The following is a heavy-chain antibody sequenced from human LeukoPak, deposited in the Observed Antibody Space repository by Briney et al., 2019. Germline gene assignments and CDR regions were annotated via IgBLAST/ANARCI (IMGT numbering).Heavy chain of an antibody. CDR1: GGSIRSHC. V-gene: IGHV4-59*11. CDR2: IYFSGST. D-gene: IGHD6-6*01. J-gene: IGHJ4*02. CDR3: ARGAAPHYSDY. Sequence: SETLSLTCAVSGGSIRSHCWSWVRQPPGKGLEWIGYIYFSGSTNYNPSLKSRVTISMGTSENQFSLKLSSVTAADTAVYYCARGAAPHYSDYWGQGTLVTVSS.